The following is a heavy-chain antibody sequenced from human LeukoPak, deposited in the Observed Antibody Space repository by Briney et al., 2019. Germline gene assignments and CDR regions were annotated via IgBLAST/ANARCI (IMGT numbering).Heavy chain of an antibody. CDR2: MNPNSGNT. CDR1: GYTFTSYD. V-gene: IGHV1-8*01. Sequence: PLASVKVSCEASGYTFTSYDINWVRQATGQGLEWMGWMNPNSGNTGYAQKFQGRVTMTRNTSISTAYMELSSLRSEDTAVYYCARGLRYFDWLIYYYGMDVWGQGTTVTVSS. CDR3: ARGLRYFDWLIYYYGMDV. D-gene: IGHD3-9*01. J-gene: IGHJ6*02.